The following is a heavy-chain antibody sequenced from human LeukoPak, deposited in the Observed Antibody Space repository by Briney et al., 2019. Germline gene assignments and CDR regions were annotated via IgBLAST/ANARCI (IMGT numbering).Heavy chain of an antibody. CDR2: XSSSSSYT. CDR3: ARVSVVVPAAIMNDAFDI. Sequence: PGGSLRLSCTASGFTFGDYAMSWVRQAPGKGLEGVSYXSSSSSYTNYADSVKGRFTISRDNAKKSLYLQMNSLRAEDTAVYYCARVSVVVPAAIMNDAFDIWGQGTMVTVSS. CDR1: GFTFGDYA. J-gene: IGHJ3*02. D-gene: IGHD2-2*01. V-gene: IGHV3-11*06.